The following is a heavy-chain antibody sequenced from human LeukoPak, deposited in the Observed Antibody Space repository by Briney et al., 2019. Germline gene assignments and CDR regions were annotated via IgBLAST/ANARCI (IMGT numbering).Heavy chain of an antibody. CDR1: GFIFSSYS. D-gene: IGHD3-22*01. Sequence: VRPGGPLRLSCSVSGFIFSSYSMSWVRQAPGKGLEWVSVIYSGGSTYYADSVKGRFTISRDNSKNTLYLQMNSLRAEDTAVYYCATYSSLNRREFQYWGQGTLFTVSS. CDR2: IYSGGST. V-gene: IGHV3-66*01. CDR3: ATYSSLNRREFQY. J-gene: IGHJ1*01.